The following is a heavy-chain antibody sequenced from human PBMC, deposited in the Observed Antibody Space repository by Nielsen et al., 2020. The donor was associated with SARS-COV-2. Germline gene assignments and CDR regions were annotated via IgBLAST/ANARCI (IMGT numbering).Heavy chain of an antibody. J-gene: IGHJ3*02. CDR3: VRGGCSGGSCPPPDAFDI. CDR1: GFTFRTYT. Sequence: GGSLRLSCAASGFTFRTYTMNWVRQAPGKGLEWISAIISSSTHIYYADSVKGRFTISRDNSKNTLYLQMDSLRPEDTAVYYCVRGGCSGGSCPPPDAFDIWGQGTMVTVSS. V-gene: IGHV3-21*01. D-gene: IGHD2-15*01. CDR2: IISSSTHI.